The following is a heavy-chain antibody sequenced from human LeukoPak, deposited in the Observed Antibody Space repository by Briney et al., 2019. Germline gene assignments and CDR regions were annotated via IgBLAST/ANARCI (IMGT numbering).Heavy chain of an antibody. CDR3: AREITPYYYIDV. CDR1: GFTFSTYS. D-gene: IGHD3-16*01. J-gene: IGHJ6*03. Sequence: GGSLRLSCEVSGFTFSTYSMNWVRQAPGKGLEWVSSISSSSSYIYYADSVKGRFTISRDNAKNSLYLQMNSLRAEDTAVYYCAREITPYYYIDVWGKGTTVTVSS. V-gene: IGHV3-21*01. CDR2: ISSSSSYI.